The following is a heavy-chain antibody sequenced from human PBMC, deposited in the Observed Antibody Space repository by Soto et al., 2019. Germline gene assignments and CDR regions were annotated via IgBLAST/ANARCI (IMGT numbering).Heavy chain of an antibody. CDR1: RRPFSRYY. CDR2: INHSGST. D-gene: IGHD6-6*01. Sequence: SQTLSLTCASYRRPFSRYYLSLIRQPPGKGLEWIGEINHSGSTNYNPSLKSRVTISVDTSKNQFSLKLSSVTAADTAVYYCAREATIAARLDSWGQGTLVTVSS. J-gene: IGHJ4*02. CDR3: AREATIAARLDS. V-gene: IGHV4-34*01.